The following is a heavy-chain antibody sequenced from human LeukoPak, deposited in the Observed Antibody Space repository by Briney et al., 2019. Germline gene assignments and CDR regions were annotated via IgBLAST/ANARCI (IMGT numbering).Heavy chain of an antibody. CDR1: GFTFSSYA. CDR2: ISYDGSNK. CDR3: ARGSRPITYFDILTGTDY. V-gene: IGHV3-30-3*01. D-gene: IGHD3-9*01. Sequence: GGSLRLSCAASGFTFSSYAMHWVRQAPCKGLEWVAVISYDGSNKYYADSVKGRFTISRDNSKNTLYLQMNSLRAEDTAVYYCARGSRPITYFDILTGTDYWGQGTLVTVSS. J-gene: IGHJ4*02.